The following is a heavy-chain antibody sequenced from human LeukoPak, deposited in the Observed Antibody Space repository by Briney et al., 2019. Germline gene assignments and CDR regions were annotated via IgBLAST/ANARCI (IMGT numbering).Heavy chain of an antibody. CDR3: ARPVSSSLWSGYPYYFDY. V-gene: IGHV5-51*01. Sequence: GESLKISCKGSGCSFTGYWIGWVRPMPGKGMEWMGIIYPGDSDTRYSPSFQGQVTISADKSISTAYLQWSSLKASDTAMYYCARPVSSSLWSGYPYYFDYWGQGTLVTVSS. CDR2: IYPGDSDT. D-gene: IGHD3-3*01. CDR1: GCSFTGYW. J-gene: IGHJ4*02.